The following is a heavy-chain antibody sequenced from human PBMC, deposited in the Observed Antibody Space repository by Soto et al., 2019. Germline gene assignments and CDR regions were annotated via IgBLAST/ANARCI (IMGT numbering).Heavy chain of an antibody. Sequence: SETLSLTCAVSGASIDNNGYTWTWIRQHPGKGLEWIGTNNNRADTYYNPSLKSRLTISLDTSQNHFSLRLNAVTAADTAIYYCARGGSGWKALNRFDPWGQGIMVTVSS. CDR2: NNNRADT. CDR1: GASIDNNGYT. D-gene: IGHD6-19*01. J-gene: IGHJ5*02. V-gene: IGHV4-31*11. CDR3: ARGGSGWKALNRFDP.